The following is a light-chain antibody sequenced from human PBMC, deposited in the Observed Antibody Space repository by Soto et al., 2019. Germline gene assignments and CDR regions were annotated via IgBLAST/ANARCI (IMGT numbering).Light chain of an antibody. V-gene: IGLV1-40*01. Sequence: QSVLTQPPSVSGAPGQRVTISCTGSSSNIGAGYGVHWYQQLPGTAPKLLIYGNSNRPSGVPDRFSGSKSGTSASLAITGLQAEDEADSYCQSYDSSLSGLWVFGGGTKLTVL. J-gene: IGLJ3*02. CDR2: GNS. CDR3: QSYDSSLSGLWV. CDR1: SSNIGAGYG.